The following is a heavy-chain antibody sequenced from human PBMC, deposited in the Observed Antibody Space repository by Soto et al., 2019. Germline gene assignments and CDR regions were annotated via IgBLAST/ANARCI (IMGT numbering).Heavy chain of an antibody. Sequence: QLQLQESGPGLVKPSETLSLTCTVSGGSISSSSYYWGWIRQPPGKGLEWIGSIYYSGSTYYNPSLKSRVTISVDTSKNQFSLKLSSVTAADTAVYYCARSIAAAGPPSWDYYYGMDVWGQGTTVTVSS. CDR1: GGSISSSSYY. V-gene: IGHV4-39*01. J-gene: IGHJ6*02. CDR3: ARSIAAAGPPSWDYYYGMDV. CDR2: IYYSGST. D-gene: IGHD6-13*01.